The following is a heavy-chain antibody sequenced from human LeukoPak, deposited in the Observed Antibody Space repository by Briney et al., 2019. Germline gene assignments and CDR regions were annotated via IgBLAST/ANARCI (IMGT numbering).Heavy chain of an antibody. V-gene: IGHV4-61*08. Sequence: PSETLSLTCTVSGGSISSGGYYWSWIRQHPGKGLEWIGYIYYSGSTNYNPSLKSRVTISVDTSKNQFSLKLSSVTAADTAVYYCAREGYCSGGSCRRGFDPWGQGTLVTVSS. D-gene: IGHD2-15*01. CDR3: AREGYCSGGSCRRGFDP. CDR2: IYYSGST. CDR1: GGSISSGGYY. J-gene: IGHJ5*02.